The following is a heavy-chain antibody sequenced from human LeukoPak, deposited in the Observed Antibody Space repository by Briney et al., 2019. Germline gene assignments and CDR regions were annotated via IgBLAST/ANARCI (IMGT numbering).Heavy chain of an antibody. CDR1: GGSISSYY. CDR2: IYYSGST. Sequence: SETLSLTCTVSGGSISSYYWSWIRQPPGKGLEWIGYIYYSGSTNYNPSLKSRVTISVDTSKNQFSLKLSSVTAADTAVYYCARVNTMVRGYYYGMDVWGQGTTVTVSS. D-gene: IGHD3-10*01. CDR3: ARVNTMVRGYYYGMDV. J-gene: IGHJ6*02. V-gene: IGHV4-59*12.